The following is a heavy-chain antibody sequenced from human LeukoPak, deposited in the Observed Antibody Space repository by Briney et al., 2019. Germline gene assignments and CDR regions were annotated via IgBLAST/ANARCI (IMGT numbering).Heavy chain of an antibody. V-gene: IGHV4-34*01. CDR1: GGSFSGYY. J-gene: IGHJ3*02. CDR3: ARESYGGAVSTITMIVGDAFDI. Sequence: PSETLSLTCAVYGGSFSGYYWSWIRQPPGQGLEWIGDVTHNGGTYYNWSLKSRVTISVDTSKNQFSLKLSSVTAADTAVYYCARESYGGAVSTITMIVGDAFDIWGQGTMVTVSS. CDR2: VTHNGGT. D-gene: IGHD3-22*01.